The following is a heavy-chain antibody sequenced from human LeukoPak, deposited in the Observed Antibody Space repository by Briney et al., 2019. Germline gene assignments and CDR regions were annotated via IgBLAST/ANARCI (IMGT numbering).Heavy chain of an antibody. CDR1: GFTSSDYY. CDR3: ARGTGFFDP. V-gene: IGHV3-11*01. Sequence: GGSLRLSCAASGFTSSDYYMSWIRQAPGKGPEWISYISGSGSSTYFADSVKGRFTISRDNAKNSLSLQMNSLRAEDTAVYYCARGTGFFDPWGQGTLVTVSS. J-gene: IGHJ5*02. D-gene: IGHD1-1*01. CDR2: ISGSGSST.